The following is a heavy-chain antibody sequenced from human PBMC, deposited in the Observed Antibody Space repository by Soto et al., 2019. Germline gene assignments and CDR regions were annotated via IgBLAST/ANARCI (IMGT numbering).Heavy chain of an antibody. CDR1: GGSISSGGYY. Sequence: SETLSLTCTVSGGSISSGGYYWSWIRQHPGKGLEWIGYIYYSGSTYYNPSLKSRVTISVDTSKNQFSLKLSSVTAADTAVYYCARGRIAVAVIDPWGQGTLVTVS. J-gene: IGHJ5*02. CDR2: IYYSGST. V-gene: IGHV4-31*03. D-gene: IGHD6-19*01. CDR3: ARGRIAVAVIDP.